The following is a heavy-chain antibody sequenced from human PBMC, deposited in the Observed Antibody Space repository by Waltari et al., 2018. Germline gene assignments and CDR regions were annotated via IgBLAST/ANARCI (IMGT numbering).Heavy chain of an antibody. D-gene: IGHD4-17*01. V-gene: IGHV4-39*01. CDR2: IHYSGST. J-gene: IGHJ5*02. CDR1: GDSIPSENFY. CDR3: TRHPEHADYGDYRNWFDP. Sequence: QVQLQESGPALVKPSETLSLTCTVSGDSIPSENFYGGWTRTSPGTGLEWIASIHYSGSTFYSPSLKSRITISVDTSKDQFSLKLKSVTAADTAVYYCTRHPEHADYGDYRNWFDPWGQGTLVTVSS.